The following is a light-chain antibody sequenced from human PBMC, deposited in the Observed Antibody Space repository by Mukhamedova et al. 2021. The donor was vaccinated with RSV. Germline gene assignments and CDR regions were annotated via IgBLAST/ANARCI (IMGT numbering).Light chain of an antibody. Sequence: WYQRRVHGKAPRLLIYKASSLESGVPSRFAGSGSGTEFTLTISSLQPDDFATYYCQQYNSYPETFGQGTKVEIK. V-gene: IGKV1-5*03. J-gene: IGKJ1*01. CDR2: KAS. CDR3: QQYNSYPET.